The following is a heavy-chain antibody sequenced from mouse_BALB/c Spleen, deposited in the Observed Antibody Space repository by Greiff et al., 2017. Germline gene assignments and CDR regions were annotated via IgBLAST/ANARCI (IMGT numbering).Heavy chain of an antibody. Sequence: DVKLVESGGGLVQPGGSLKLSCAASGFTFSSYTMSWVRQTPEKRLEWVAYISNGGGSTYYPDTVKGRFTISRDNAKNTLYLQMSSLKSEDTAMYYCARHEVRLGEYFDVWGAGTTVTVSS. CDR3: ARHEVRLGEYFDV. CDR2: ISNGGGST. V-gene: IGHV5-12-2*01. D-gene: IGHD2-14*01. CDR1: GFTFSSYT. J-gene: IGHJ1*01.